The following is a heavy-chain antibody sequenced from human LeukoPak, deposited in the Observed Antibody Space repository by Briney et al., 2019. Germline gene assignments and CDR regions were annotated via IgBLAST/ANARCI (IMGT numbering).Heavy chain of an antibody. CDR3: ARLTAMARRDDY. Sequence: GASVKVSCKASGGTFSSYAISWVRQAPGQGLEWMGGIIPIFGTANYAQKFQGRVTITADEPTSTAYMELSSLRSEDTAVYYCARLTAMARRDDYWGQGTLVTVSS. V-gene: IGHV1-69*13. CDR2: IIPIFGTA. CDR1: GGTFSSYA. D-gene: IGHD5-18*01. J-gene: IGHJ4*02.